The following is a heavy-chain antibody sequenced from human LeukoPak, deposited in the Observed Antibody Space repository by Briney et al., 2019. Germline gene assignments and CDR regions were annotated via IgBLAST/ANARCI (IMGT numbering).Heavy chain of an antibody. J-gene: IGHJ3*02. CDR2: IDYSGST. V-gene: IGHV4-59*01. CDR1: GGTISRNY. D-gene: IGHD1-26*01. Sequence: SETLSLTCTVSGGTISRNYWSWIRQPPGKGLEWVAYIDYSGSTNYSPSLKSRLTISMYASKNQFSLNLSSVTAADTAVYYCARDRRRELLHAFDIWGQGTMVTVSS. CDR3: ARDRRRELLHAFDI.